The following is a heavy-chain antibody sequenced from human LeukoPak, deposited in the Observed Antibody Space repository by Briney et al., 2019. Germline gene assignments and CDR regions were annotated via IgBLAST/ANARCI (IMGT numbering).Heavy chain of an antibody. J-gene: IGHJ3*02. CDR1: GASVSSYY. D-gene: IGHD2-21*02. V-gene: IGHV4-4*07. CDR2: IYTIGST. Sequence: PSETLSLTCTVSGASVSSYYWSWIRQPAGKGLEWIGRIYTIGSTNYNPSLKSRVTMSVGTSKNQFSLRLSSVSAADTALYYCTRDNGGDWYAFDIWGRGTVVTVSS. CDR3: TRDNGGDWYAFDI.